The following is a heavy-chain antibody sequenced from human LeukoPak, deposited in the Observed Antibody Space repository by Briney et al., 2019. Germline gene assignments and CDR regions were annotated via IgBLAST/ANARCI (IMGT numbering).Heavy chain of an antibody. CDR1: GYIFTTYG. CDR2: ISSYNGNT. D-gene: IGHD6-13*01. J-gene: IGHJ4*02. Sequence: ASVKVSCKASGYIFTTYGITWVRQAPGQGLEWMGWISSYNGNTNYAQNLRARVTMTTDTSTSTAYMELRSLRSDDTAIYYCARDGHSSSWPYYFDYWGQGILVTVSS. CDR3: ARDGHSSSWPYYFDY. V-gene: IGHV1-18*01.